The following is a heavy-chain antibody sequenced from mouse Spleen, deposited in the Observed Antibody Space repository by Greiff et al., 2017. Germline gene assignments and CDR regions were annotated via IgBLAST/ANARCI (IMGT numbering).Heavy chain of an antibody. J-gene: IGHJ3*01. V-gene: IGHV1-53*01. D-gene: IGHD2-13*01. Sequence: QVQLQQPGTELVKPGASVKLSCKASGYTFTSYWMHWVKQRPGQGLEWIGNINPRTGGTNYNEKFKSKATLTVAKSSSTAYMQLSSLTSEDSAVYYCAKAPYGDYGGWLAYWGQGTLVTVSA. CDR2: INPRTGGT. CDR1: GYTFTSYW. CDR3: AKAPYGDYGGWLAY.